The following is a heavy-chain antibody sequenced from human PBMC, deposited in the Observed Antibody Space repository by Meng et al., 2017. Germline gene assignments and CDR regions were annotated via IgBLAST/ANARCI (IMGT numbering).Heavy chain of an antibody. CDR2: IYSGGST. V-gene: IGHV3-66*02. CDR1: GFTVSSNY. J-gene: IGHJ1*01. D-gene: IGHD3-10*01. CDR3: ARGTLWFGVSIPFQH. Sequence: GESLKISCAASGFTVSSNYMSWVRQAPGKGLEWVSVIYSGGSTYYADSVKGRFTISRDNSKNTLYLQMNSLRAEDTAVYYCARGTLWFGVSIPFQHWGQGTLVTGYS.